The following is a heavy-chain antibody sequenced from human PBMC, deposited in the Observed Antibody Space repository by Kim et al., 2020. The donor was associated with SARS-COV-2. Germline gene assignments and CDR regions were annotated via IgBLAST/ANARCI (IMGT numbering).Heavy chain of an antibody. D-gene: IGHD2-15*01. Sequence: ASVKVSCKASGYTFTSYGISWVRQAPGQGLEWMGRISAYNGNTNYAQKLQGRVTMTTDTSTSTAYMELRRLRSDDTAVYYCARDGRYCSGGSCYSSYWGQGTLVTVCS. CDR1: GYTFTSYG. V-gene: IGHV1-18*01. CDR2: ISAYNGNT. J-gene: IGHJ4*02. CDR3: ARDGRYCSGGSCYSSY.